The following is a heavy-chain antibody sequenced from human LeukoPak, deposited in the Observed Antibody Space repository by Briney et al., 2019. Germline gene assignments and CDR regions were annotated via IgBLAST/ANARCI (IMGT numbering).Heavy chain of an antibody. D-gene: IGHD6-13*01. V-gene: IGHV4-4*07. CDR2: IYTSGST. J-gene: IGHJ6*02. CDR3: ARGGQQLDVEYYGMDV. CDR1: GGSISSYY. Sequence: SETLSLTCTVSGGSISSYYWSWIRQPAGKGLEWIGRIYTSGSTNYNPSLKSRVTMSVDTSKNQFSLKLSSVTAADTAVYYCARGGQQLDVEYYGMDVWGQGTTVTVSS.